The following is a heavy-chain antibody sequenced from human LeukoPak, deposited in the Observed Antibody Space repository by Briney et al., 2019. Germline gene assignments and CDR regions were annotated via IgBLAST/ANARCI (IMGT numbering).Heavy chain of an antibody. D-gene: IGHD3-22*01. CDR3: ARGVNAFDSSGYYYY. J-gene: IGHJ4*02. CDR1: GFTFSSYE. V-gene: IGHV3-48*03. CDR2: ISSSGSTI. Sequence: PGGSLRLSCAASGFTFSSYEMNWVRQAPGKGLEWVSYISSSGSTIYYADSVKGRFTISRDNAKNSLYLQMNSLGAEDTAVYYCARGVNAFDSSGYYYYWGQGTLVTVSS.